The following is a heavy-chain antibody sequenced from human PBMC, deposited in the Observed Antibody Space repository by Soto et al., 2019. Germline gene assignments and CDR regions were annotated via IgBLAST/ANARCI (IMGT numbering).Heavy chain of an antibody. CDR3: AREGNRDSSGYYAS. J-gene: IGHJ5*02. V-gene: IGHV3-53*02. CDR1: GFTVSSNY. CDR2: IYSGGST. D-gene: IGHD3-22*01. Sequence: EVQLVETGGGLIQPGGSLRLSCAASGFTVSSNYMSWVRQAPGKGLEWVSVIYSGGSTYYADSVKCRFTISRDNSKNTLYLKMNSLRAEDTAVYYCAREGNRDSSGYYASWGQGTLVTVSS.